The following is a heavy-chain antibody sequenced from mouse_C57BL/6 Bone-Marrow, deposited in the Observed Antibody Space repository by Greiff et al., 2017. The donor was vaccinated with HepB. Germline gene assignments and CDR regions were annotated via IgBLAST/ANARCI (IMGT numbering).Heavy chain of an antibody. CDR1: GYTFTTYP. V-gene: IGHV1-47*01. CDR3: ASQNHYYGSSYWYFDV. CDR2: FHPYNDDT. D-gene: IGHD1-1*01. J-gene: IGHJ1*03. Sequence: QVQLQQSGAELVKPGASVKMSCKASGYTFTTYPIEWMKQNHGKSLEWIGNFHPYNDDTKYNEKFKGKATLTVEKSSSTVYLELSRLTSDDSAVYYCASQNHYYGSSYWYFDVWGTGTTVTVSS.